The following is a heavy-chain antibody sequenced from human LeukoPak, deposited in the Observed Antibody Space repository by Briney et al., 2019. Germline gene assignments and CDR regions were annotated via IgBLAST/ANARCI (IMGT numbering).Heavy chain of an antibody. D-gene: IGHD6-13*01. CDR2: FFSDGSRT. J-gene: IGHJ4*02. V-gene: IGHV3-74*01. CDR1: GFTLSSNW. Sequence: GGSLRLSCAGSGFTLSSNWMHWVRQAPGKGLVWVSRFFSDGSRTNYADSVKGRFTISGDNAKNTQSLQMNSLRAEDSGVYYCARDQGGSSSYWGQGTLVTVSS. CDR3: ARDQGGSSSY.